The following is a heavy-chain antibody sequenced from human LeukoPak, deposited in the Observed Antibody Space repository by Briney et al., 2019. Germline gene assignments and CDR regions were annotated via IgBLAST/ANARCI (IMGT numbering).Heavy chain of an antibody. Sequence: GGSLRLSCAASGFTFSSYGMHWVRQAPGKGLVWVAFIRYDGGDKYYAESVKGRFTISRDNSKNTLYLQMNSLRAEDTAVYYCAKDALIVVVITTLFDYWGQGTLVTVSS. D-gene: IGHD3-22*01. V-gene: IGHV3-30*02. CDR2: IRYDGGDK. J-gene: IGHJ4*02. CDR3: AKDALIVVVITTLFDY. CDR1: GFTFSSYG.